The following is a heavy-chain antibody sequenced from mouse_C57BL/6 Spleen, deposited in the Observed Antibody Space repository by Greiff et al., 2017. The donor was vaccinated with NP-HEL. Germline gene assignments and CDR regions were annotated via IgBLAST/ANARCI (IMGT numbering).Heavy chain of an antibody. CDR3: ARGDYGSSYRFAY. CDR1: GYTFTSYW. D-gene: IGHD1-1*01. J-gene: IGHJ3*01. Sequence: QVQLQQPGAELVKPGASVKLSCKASGYTFTSYWMQWVKQRPGQGLEWIGEIDPSDSYTNYNQKFKGKATLNVDTSSSTAYMQLSSLTSEDSAVYYCARGDYGSSYRFAYWGQGTLVTVSA. V-gene: IGHV1-50*01. CDR2: IDPSDSYT.